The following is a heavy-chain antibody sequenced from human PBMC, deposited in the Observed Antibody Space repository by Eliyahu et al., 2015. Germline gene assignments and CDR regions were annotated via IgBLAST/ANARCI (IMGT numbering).Heavy chain of an antibody. D-gene: IGHD5-24*01. J-gene: IGHJ1*01. V-gene: IGHV3-9*01. CDR3: SRDGSSEVEIFQH. CDR1: GFTFEHYA. CDR2: INWNSYSV. Sequence: EVKLVESGGKLVQPGRSLRLSCAASGFTFEHYAMXWVRQAPGKGLEWVSGINWNSYSVYYADSVKGRFTISRDNAKNSLYLEMNSLTGEDTAFYYCSRDGSSEVEIFQHWGQGTLVTVSS.